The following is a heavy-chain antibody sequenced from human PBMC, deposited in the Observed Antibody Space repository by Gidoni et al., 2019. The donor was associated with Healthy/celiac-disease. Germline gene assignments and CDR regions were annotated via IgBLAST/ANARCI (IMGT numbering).Heavy chain of an antibody. J-gene: IGHJ4*02. CDR2: IRSKAYGGTT. D-gene: IGHD3-22*01. CDR3: TRDSRSHYDSSGYRPLFDY. Sequence: EVQLVESGGGLVKPGRSLRLSCTASGFTFGDYAMSWFRQAPGKGLEWVGFIRSKAYGGTTEYAASVKGRFTISRDDSKSIAYLQMNSLKTEDTAVYYCTRDSRSHYDSSGYRPLFDYWGQGTLVTVSS. CDR1: GFTFGDYA. V-gene: IGHV3-49*05.